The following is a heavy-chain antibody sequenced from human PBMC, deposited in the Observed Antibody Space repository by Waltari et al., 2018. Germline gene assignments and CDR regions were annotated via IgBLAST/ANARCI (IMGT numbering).Heavy chain of an antibody. D-gene: IGHD6-19*01. CDR3: ARVEGSGWYWYFDL. V-gene: IGHV4-39*07. CDR2: IYYSGST. J-gene: IGHJ2*01. Sequence: QLQLQESGPGLVKPSETLSLTCTVSGGSISSSSYYWGWIRQPPGKGLEWIGSIYYSGSTYYTPSLKSRVAISVDTSKNQFSLKLSSVTAADTAVYYCARVEGSGWYWYFDLWGRGTLVTVSS. CDR1: GGSISSSSYY.